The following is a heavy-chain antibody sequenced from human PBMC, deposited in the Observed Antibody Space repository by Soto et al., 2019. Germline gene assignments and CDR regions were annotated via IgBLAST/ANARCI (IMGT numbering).Heavy chain of an antibody. CDR1: GLSITDSEMG. CDR3: ALRHLAVAVSPWFDP. V-gene: IGHV2-26*01. CDR2: IDSSGEK. D-gene: IGHD6-19*01. J-gene: IGHJ5*02. Sequence: QVTLKESGPVLVKPTEPLPLRCTVSGLSITDSEMGVSWIRQPPGQPLEWLAHIDSSGEKSYRTFLKSRLANSKDTTKSQIVLTMTNMDPADTATYYCALRHLAVAVSPWFDPWGQGIPVTVSS.